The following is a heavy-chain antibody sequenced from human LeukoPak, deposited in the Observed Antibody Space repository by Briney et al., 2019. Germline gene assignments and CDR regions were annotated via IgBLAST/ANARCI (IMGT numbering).Heavy chain of an antibody. CDR1: GFTFSSYA. CDR2: ISGSGGST. D-gene: IGHD3-10*01. CDR3: AKGWFYGSGSYYTHFDY. Sequence: GGPLRLSCAASGFTFSSYAMSWVRQAPGKGLEWVSAISGSGGSTYYADSVKGRFTIYRDNSKNTLYLQMNSLRAEGKDVYYCAKGWFYGSGSYYTHFDYWGQGTLVTVSS. J-gene: IGHJ4*02. V-gene: IGHV3-23*01.